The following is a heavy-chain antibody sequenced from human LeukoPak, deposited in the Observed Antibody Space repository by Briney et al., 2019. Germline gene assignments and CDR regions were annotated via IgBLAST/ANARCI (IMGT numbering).Heavy chain of an antibody. V-gene: IGHV4-34*01. D-gene: IGHD3-10*01. J-gene: IGHJ4*02. CDR2: INNSGST. CDR3: ARGRPDVDDSGSYGVPGDLDY. CDR1: GGSFSGYY. Sequence: KSSETLSLTCAVYGGSFSGYYWSWIRQPPGKGLEWIGEINNSGSTNYNPSLKSRVTISVDTSKNQFSLKLTSVTAADTAVYYCARGRPDVDDSGSYGVPGDLDYWGQGTLVTVSS.